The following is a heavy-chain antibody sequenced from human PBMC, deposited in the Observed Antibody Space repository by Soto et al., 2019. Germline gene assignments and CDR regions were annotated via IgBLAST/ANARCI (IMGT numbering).Heavy chain of an antibody. Sequence: PSETLSLTCTVSGGSISSYYWNWIRQPPWPGLGRMGYGYYSWRTNYNPSLKSRVTISVDTSKYQISLKLSLMTVADTAAYYCASGRAPTVTTSGFDYWGQGTLVTVSS. D-gene: IGHD4-4*01. CDR2: GYYSWRT. CDR1: GGSISSYY. J-gene: IGHJ4*02. V-gene: IGHV4-59*01. CDR3: ASGRAPTVTTSGFDY.